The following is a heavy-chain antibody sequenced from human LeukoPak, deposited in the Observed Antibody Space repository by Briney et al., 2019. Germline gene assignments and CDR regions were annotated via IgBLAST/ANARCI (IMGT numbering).Heavy chain of an antibody. D-gene: IGHD3-22*01. Sequence: GGSLRLSCAASGFTFNNYAMSWVRQAPGKGLEWVSTFSGNGDSTYYADSVKGRFTISRDNSKNTLCLQMNSLRAEDTALYYCAREVSEGFDFWGQGTLVTVSS. CDR2: FSGNGDST. V-gene: IGHV3-23*01. CDR3: AREVSEGFDF. J-gene: IGHJ4*02. CDR1: GFTFNNYA.